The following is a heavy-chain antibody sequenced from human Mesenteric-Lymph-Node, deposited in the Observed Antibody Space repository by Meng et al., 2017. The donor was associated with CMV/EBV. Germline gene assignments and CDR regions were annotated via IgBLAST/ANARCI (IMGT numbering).Heavy chain of an antibody. D-gene: IGHD5/OR15-5a*01. CDR3: ARESPSTMGREYYFDY. V-gene: IGHV1-46*02. CDR1: GYIFNSYY. CDR2: INPSGGSA. Sequence: ASVKVSCKASGYIFNSYYMHWVRQAPGQGLEWMGIINPSGGSASHAQKFQGRVTMTRDTSTSTVYLELRSLRSEDTAVYYCARESPSTMGREYYFDYWGQGTLVTVSS. J-gene: IGHJ4*02.